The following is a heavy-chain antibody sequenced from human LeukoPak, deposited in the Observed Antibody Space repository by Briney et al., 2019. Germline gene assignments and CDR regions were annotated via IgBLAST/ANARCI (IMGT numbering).Heavy chain of an antibody. CDR2: IGGSGTRT. D-gene: IGHD3-22*01. V-gene: IGHV3-23*01. CDR1: GFTFTTYG. J-gene: IGHJ4*02. CDR3: AKDSAYDSSGYHTDY. Sequence: GGSLRLSCSASGFTFTTYGMNWVRQAPGKGLEWVSGIGGSGTRTYYADSVKGRFTISRDNSKNTLYLQMNSLRAEDTAVYYCAKDSAYDSSGYHTDYWGQGTLVTVSS.